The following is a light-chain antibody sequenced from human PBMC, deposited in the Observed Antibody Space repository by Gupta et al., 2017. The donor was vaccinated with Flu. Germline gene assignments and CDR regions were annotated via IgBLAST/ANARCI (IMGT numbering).Light chain of an antibody. CDR2: DGS. V-gene: IGKV1-27*01. CDR3: QKHNSVPWT. J-gene: IGKJ1*01. Sequence: GDRVTLTCRASRVISHYLAWYQQKPGEVPRLLIYDGSKLQSGVPSRFSGAVSEADFSLTISSLQPEDVATYYCQKHNSVPWTFGQGTKVDIK. CDR1: RVISHY.